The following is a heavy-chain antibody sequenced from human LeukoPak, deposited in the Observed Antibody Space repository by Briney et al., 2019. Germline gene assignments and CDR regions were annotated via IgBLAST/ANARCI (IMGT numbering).Heavy chain of an antibody. CDR2: ISGSGGST. Sequence: GGSLRLSCAASGFTFSSYAMSWVRQAPGKGLEWVSAISGSGGSTYYADSVKGRFTISRDNSKNTLYLQMNSLRAEDTAVYYCAKRGGLLWFGELLFFDYWGQGALVTVSS. CDR1: GFTFSSYA. D-gene: IGHD3-10*01. V-gene: IGHV3-23*01. J-gene: IGHJ4*02. CDR3: AKRGGLLWFGELLFFDY.